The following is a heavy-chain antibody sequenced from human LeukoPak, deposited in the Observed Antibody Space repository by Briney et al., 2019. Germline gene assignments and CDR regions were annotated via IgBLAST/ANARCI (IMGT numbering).Heavy chain of an antibody. J-gene: IGHJ4*02. D-gene: IGHD3-22*01. CDR3: ASFDHDSSGYLFGSG. Sequence: GGSLRLSCAASGFTFSSYSMNWVRQAPGKGLEWVSSISSSSSYIYYADSVKGRFTISRDNAKNSLYLQMNSLRAEDTAVYYCASFDHDSSGYLFGSGWGQGTLVTVSS. CDR1: GFTFSSYS. CDR2: ISSSSSYI. V-gene: IGHV3-21*01.